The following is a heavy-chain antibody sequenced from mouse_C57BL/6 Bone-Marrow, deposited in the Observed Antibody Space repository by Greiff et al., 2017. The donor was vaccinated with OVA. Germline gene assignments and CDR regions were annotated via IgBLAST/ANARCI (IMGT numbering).Heavy chain of an antibody. CDR2: ISNGGGST. CDR3: ARHGYDRYFDV. CDR1: GFTFSDYY. J-gene: IGHJ1*03. Sequence: EVQVVESGGGLVQPGGSLKLSCAASGFTFSDYYMYWVRQTPEKRLEWVAYISNGGGSTYYPDTVKGRFTISRDNAKNTLYLQMSRLKSEDTAMYYCARHGYDRYFDVWGTGTTVTVSS. V-gene: IGHV5-12*01. D-gene: IGHD2-2*01.